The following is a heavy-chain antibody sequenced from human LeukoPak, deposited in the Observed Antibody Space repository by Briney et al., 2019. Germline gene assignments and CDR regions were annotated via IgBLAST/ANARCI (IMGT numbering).Heavy chain of an antibody. Sequence: PSETLSLTCTVSGGSISDYCWSWIRQPPGKGLEWVGYVFYNGSTNYNPSLKRRGTTSPNTPKNQHSLKLSSMTAADTAIYYCVRASLDTGGAFDVWGQGTVVTVSS. J-gene: IGHJ3*01. D-gene: IGHD2-8*02. CDR3: VRASLDTGGAFDV. V-gene: IGHV4-59*01. CDR1: GGSISDYC. CDR2: VFYNGST.